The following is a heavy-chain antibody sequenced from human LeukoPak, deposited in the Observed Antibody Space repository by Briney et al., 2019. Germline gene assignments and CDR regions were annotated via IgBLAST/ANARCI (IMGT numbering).Heavy chain of an antibody. CDR3: ASWGRWFGELRLVDY. CDR1: GFTFSSYA. J-gene: IGHJ4*02. D-gene: IGHD3-10*01. V-gene: IGHV3-23*01. Sequence: GGSLRLSCAASGFTFSSYAMRWVRQAPGAGLQWVSGISGSGSSTYYADSVRGRFTIPRDNSKNTLYLQMNSLRAEDTAVYDCASWGRWFGELRLVDYWGQGALVTVSS. CDR2: ISGSGSST.